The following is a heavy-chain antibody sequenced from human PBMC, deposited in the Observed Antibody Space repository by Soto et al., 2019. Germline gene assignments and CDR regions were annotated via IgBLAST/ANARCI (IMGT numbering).Heavy chain of an antibody. CDR3: ARDRNDFWSGFYYYYMDV. D-gene: IGHD3-3*01. Sequence: PGGSLRLSCAASGFTFSTHAMSWVRQAPGKGLEWVSTISGSGGTTYYAESVKGRFTISRDNAKNSLYLQMNSLRAEDTAVYYCARDRNDFWSGFYYYYMDVWGKGTTVTVSS. CDR2: ISGSGGTT. V-gene: IGHV3-23*01. CDR1: GFTFSTHA. J-gene: IGHJ6*03.